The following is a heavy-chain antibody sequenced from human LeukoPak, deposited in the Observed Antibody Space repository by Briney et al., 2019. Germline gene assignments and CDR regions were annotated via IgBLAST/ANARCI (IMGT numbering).Heavy chain of an antibody. CDR3: ARDPRHSYDSSGYYNSPFDY. CDR1: GFTFSSYW. CDR2: IKQDGSET. D-gene: IGHD3-22*01. Sequence: PGGSLRLSCAASGFTFSSYWMSWVRQAPGKGLEWVANIKQDGSETYYVDSVKGRFTISRDNAKNSLYLQMNSLRAGDTAVYYCARDPRHSYDSSGYYNSPFDYWGQGTLVTVSS. J-gene: IGHJ4*02. V-gene: IGHV3-7*01.